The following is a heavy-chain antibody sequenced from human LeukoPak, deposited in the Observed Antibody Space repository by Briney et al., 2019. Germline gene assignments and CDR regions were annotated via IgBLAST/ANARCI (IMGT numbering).Heavy chain of an antibody. CDR1: GFTFSSYG. CDR3: ARGATNDAFDI. V-gene: IGHV3-33*01. D-gene: IGHD5-12*01. Sequence: GGSLRLSCAASGFTFSSYGMHWVRQAPGKGLEGVAVIWYDGSNKYYADSVKGRFTISRDNSKNTLYLQMNSLRAEDTAVYYCARGATNDAFDIWGQGTMVTVSS. CDR2: IWYDGSNK. J-gene: IGHJ3*02.